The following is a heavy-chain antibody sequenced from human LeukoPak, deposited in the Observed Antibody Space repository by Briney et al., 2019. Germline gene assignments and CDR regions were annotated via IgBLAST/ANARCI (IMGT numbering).Heavy chain of an antibody. J-gene: IGHJ4*02. V-gene: IGHV1-3*01. Sequence: ASVKVSCKASGYTFTSYAMHWVRQAPGQRLEWMGWINAGNGNTKYSQKFQGRVTITRDTSASTAYMELSSLRSEDTAVYYCARDLGWFGYFDYWGQGTLATVSS. CDR2: INAGNGNT. D-gene: IGHD3-10*01. CDR3: ARDLGWFGYFDY. CDR1: GYTFTSYA.